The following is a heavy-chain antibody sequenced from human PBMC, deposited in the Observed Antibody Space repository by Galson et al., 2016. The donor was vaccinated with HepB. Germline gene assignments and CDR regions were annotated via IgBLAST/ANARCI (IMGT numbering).Heavy chain of an antibody. D-gene: IGHD6-13*01. CDR1: GFTFSGYA. V-gene: IGHV3-23*01. Sequence: SLRLSCAASGFTFSGYAMAWVRQAPGEGLEWVSGMSDSDDIYYAPTVKGRFTISRDNSKNTVYLQLTSLRAEDTAVYYCAKDKRGHSSAWYWYFDYWGPGTLVSVSS. CDR2: MSDSDDI. J-gene: IGHJ4*02. CDR3: AKDKRGHSSAWYWYFDY.